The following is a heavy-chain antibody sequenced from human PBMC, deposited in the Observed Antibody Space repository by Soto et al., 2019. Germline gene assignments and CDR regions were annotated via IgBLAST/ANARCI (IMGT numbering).Heavy chain of an antibody. J-gene: IGHJ4*02. CDR1: GGSISSSNW. CDR3: ARDRRGSEQKGEFDY. CDR2: IYHSGST. V-gene: IGHV4-4*02. Sequence: QVQLQESGPGLVKPSGTLSLTCAVSGGSISSSNWWSWVRQPPGKGLEWIGEIYHSGSTNYNPSLNGRVTISVVKSKNQFPLEVSSVTAADTAVYYCARDRRGSEQKGEFDYWGQGTLVTVSS. D-gene: IGHD3-10*01.